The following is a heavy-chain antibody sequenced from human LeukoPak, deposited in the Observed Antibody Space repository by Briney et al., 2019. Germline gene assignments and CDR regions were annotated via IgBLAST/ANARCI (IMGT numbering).Heavy chain of an antibody. CDR2: VDPEDGET. CDR3: ATATPPNWFDP. CDR1: GYTFTDYY. V-gene: IGHV1-69-2*01. J-gene: IGHJ5*02. D-gene: IGHD2-15*01. Sequence: ASVKVSCKVSGYTFTDYYMHWVQQAPGKGLEWMGLVDPEDGETIYAEKFQGRVTITADTSIDTAYMELSSLRSEDTAVYYCATATPPNWFDPWGQGTLVTVSS.